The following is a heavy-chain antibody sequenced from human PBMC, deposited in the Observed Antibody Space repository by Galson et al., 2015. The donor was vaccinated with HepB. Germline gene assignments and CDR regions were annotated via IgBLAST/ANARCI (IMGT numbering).Heavy chain of an antibody. CDR3: STDPRINRVRARYGAFDL. V-gene: IGHV3-15*01. CDR2: IKREIDGGTT. J-gene: IGHJ3*01. CDR1: GFTFSDSW. D-gene: IGHD3-10*01. Sequence: SLRLSCAASGFTFSDSWLTWVRQAPGKGLEWVGLIKREIDGGTTDYAAPVKGRFTISRDDSKNTLFLHMSSLKTEDTAVYYCSTDPRINRVRARYGAFDLWVQGTMVTVSS.